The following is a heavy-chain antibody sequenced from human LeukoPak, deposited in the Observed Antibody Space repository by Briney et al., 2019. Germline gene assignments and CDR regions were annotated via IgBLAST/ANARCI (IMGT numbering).Heavy chain of an antibody. CDR3: ARSLERDIVVVVAATGSLGY. CDR1: GFTFSSYG. D-gene: IGHD2-15*01. J-gene: IGHJ4*02. Sequence: GGSLRLSCAASGFTFSSYGMHWVRQAPGKGLEWVAVISYDGSNKYYADSVKGRFTISRDNSKNTLYLQMNSLRAEDTAVYYCARSLERDIVVVVAATGSLGYWGQGTLVTVSS. V-gene: IGHV3-30*03. CDR2: ISYDGSNK.